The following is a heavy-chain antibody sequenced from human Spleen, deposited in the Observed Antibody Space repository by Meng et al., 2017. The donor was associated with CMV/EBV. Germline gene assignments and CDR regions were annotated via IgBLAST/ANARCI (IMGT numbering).Heavy chain of an antibody. CDR3: ARLKRFLDYFDY. Sequence: CTVSGGSIDSNKYYWGWIRQPPGKGLEWIANIYYSGDTYYNPSLKSRVTISVDTSESQFSLKLRSVTAADTAVYYCARLKRFLDYFDYWGQGTLVTVSS. CDR2: IYYSGDT. CDR1: GGSIDSNKYY. V-gene: IGHV4-39*01. J-gene: IGHJ4*02. D-gene: IGHD3-3*01.